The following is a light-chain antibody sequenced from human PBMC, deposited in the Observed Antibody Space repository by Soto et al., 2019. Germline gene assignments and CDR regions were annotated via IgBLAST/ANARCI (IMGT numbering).Light chain of an antibody. CDR2: AAS. V-gene: IGKV3-20*01. CDR1: QSVDSSF. Sequence: EIVLTQSPGTLSLSPGERATLSCRASQSVDSSFLAWYQQKPGQAPRLLIYAASSRATGIPDRFSGSGSGTAFTLAISGLEPEDFAVYYCQQFGGSPLFSFGPGTRVDNK. J-gene: IGKJ3*01. CDR3: QQFGGSPLFS.